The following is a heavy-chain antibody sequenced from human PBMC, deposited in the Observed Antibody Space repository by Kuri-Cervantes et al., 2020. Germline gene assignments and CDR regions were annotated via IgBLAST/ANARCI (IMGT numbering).Heavy chain of an antibody. CDR2: IKQDGSDK. Sequence: GESLKISCAASGFTFSHYWMSWVRQSPGKGLAWVGNIKQDGSDKYYVDSVKGRFTISRDNAKNSLYLQMNSLRDEDTAVYYCARDRGGHIVVVTAPFDYWGQGTLVTVSS. J-gene: IGHJ4*02. CDR1: GFTFSHYW. D-gene: IGHD2-21*02. V-gene: IGHV3-7*01. CDR3: ARDRGGHIVVVTAPFDY.